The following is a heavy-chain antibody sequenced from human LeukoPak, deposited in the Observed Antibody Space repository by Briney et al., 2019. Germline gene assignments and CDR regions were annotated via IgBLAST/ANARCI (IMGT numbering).Heavy chain of an antibody. CDR1: GFTFSTYA. CDR3: AREVGATNRDYFDY. Sequence: GGSLRLSCAASGFTFSTYAMSWVRQAPGKGLEWVANIKQDGSEKYYVDSVKGRFTISRDNAKNSLYLQMNSLRAEDTAVYYCAREVGATNRDYFDYWGQGTLVTVSS. D-gene: IGHD1-26*01. CDR2: IKQDGSEK. V-gene: IGHV3-7*01. J-gene: IGHJ4*02.